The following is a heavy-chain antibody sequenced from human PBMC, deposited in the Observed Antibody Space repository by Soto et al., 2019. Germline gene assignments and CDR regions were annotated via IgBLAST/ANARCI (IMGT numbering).Heavy chain of an antibody. V-gene: IGHV3-30*18. CDR1: GFTFSSYG. D-gene: IGHD1-26*01. CDR3: AKGSYNGRYSDFDY. J-gene: IGHJ4*02. CDR2: ISYDGSNK. Sequence: QVQLVESGGGVVQPGRSLRLSCAASGFTFSSYGMFWVRQAPGKGLAWVALISYDGSNKYCADSVKGRFTISRDNSKNTLYLQMNSLRAEDTAVYYCAKGSYNGRYSDFDYWGQGTLVTVSS.